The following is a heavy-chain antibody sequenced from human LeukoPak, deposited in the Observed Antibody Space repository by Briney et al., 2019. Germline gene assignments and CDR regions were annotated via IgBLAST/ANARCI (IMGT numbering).Heavy chain of an antibody. CDR1: GFTFSSQW. CDR2: INRDGSGI. Sequence: GGSLRLSCAASGFTFSSQWMHWVRQAPGKGLVWVSRINRDGSGIIYADSVKGRFTISRDNAKNSLYLQMNSLRAEDTAVYYCARDADYYDSSGSSAEYFQHWGQGTLVTVSS. D-gene: IGHD3-22*01. CDR3: ARDADYYDSSGSSAEYFQH. J-gene: IGHJ1*01. V-gene: IGHV3-74*01.